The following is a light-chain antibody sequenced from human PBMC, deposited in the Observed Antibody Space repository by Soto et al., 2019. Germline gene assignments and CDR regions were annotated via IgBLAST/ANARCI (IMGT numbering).Light chain of an antibody. J-gene: IGLJ1*01. CDR2: EVN. CDR1: SSDVGGYNY. V-gene: IGLV2-8*01. CDR3: SSYAGSNTPYV. Sequence: QSALTQPPSASGSPGQSVTISCTGSSSDVGGYNYVSWYQQHPGKAPKLMIYEVNKRPSGVPDRFSGSKSGNTASLTVSGLQAEDEADYYCSSYAGSNTPYVFGTWTKVTVL.